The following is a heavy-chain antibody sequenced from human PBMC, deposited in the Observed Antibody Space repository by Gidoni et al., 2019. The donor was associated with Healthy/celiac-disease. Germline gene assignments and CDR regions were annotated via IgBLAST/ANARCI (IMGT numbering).Heavy chain of an antibody. Sequence: EVQLVESGGGVVQPGRSLRVSCAASGFTFDDYAMHWVRQGPGEGLAWVSGISWNSGSIGYADSVKGRFTISRDNAKNSLYLQMNSLRAEDTALYYCAKDRGRWLQLLDYWGQGTLVTVSS. CDR1: GFTFDDYA. CDR2: ISWNSGSI. D-gene: IGHD5-12*01. CDR3: AKDRGRWLQLLDY. V-gene: IGHV3-9*01. J-gene: IGHJ4*02.